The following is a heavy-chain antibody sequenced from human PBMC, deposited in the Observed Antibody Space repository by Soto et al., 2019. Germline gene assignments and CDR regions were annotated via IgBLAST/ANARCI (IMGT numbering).Heavy chain of an antibody. V-gene: IGHV1-2*02. CDR3: SRYFRPRGPPVTMVRGVDYYYYYGMYV. Sequence: ASVKVSCKASGYTFTGYYMHWVRQAPGQGLEWMGWINPNSGGTNYAQKFQGRVTMTRDTSISTAYMELRRLRSDDTAVYYCSRYFRPRGPPVTMVRGVDYYYYYGMYVWGQGTTVTVSS. J-gene: IGHJ6*02. CDR2: INPNSGGT. D-gene: IGHD3-10*01. CDR1: GYTFTGYY.